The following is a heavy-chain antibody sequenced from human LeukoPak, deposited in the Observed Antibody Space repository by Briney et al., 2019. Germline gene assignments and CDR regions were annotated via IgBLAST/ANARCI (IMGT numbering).Heavy chain of an antibody. Sequence: ASVKVSCKASGYTFTSYGISWVRQAPGQGLEWMGWISTYNGNTNYAQNLQGRVTMTTDTSTNTAYMELRSLRSDDTAVYYCARDLTIAAAGLSGYWGQGALVTVSP. J-gene: IGHJ4*02. CDR3: ARDLTIAAAGLSGY. CDR1: GYTFTSYG. V-gene: IGHV1-18*01. D-gene: IGHD6-13*01. CDR2: ISTYNGNT.